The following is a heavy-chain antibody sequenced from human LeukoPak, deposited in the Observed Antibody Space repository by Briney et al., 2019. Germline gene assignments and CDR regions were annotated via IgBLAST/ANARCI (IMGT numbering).Heavy chain of an antibody. CDR3: AKSTMVRGYMDV. Sequence: GGSLRLSCAASGFTFSSYGMHWVRQAPGKGLEWVAVLSFDESNKYYADSVKGRFTISRDNSKNTLYLQMNSLRAEDTAVYYCAKSTMVRGYMDVWGKGTTVTVSS. J-gene: IGHJ6*03. CDR1: GFTFSSYG. CDR2: LSFDESNK. D-gene: IGHD3-10*01. V-gene: IGHV3-30*18.